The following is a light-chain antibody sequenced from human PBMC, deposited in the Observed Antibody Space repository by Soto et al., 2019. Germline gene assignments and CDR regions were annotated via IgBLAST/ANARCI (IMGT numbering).Light chain of an antibody. CDR2: GAS. J-gene: IGKJ4*01. V-gene: IGKV3-20*01. Sequence: EIVLTQSPGTLSLSSGERATLSCRASQSVRSNYLAWYQQKPGQAPRLLIYGASSRATGIPDRFGGSGSGTDFTLPISRLEPEDFAVYYCQQYASSPLTFGGGTKVEIK. CDR3: QQYASSPLT. CDR1: QSVRSNY.